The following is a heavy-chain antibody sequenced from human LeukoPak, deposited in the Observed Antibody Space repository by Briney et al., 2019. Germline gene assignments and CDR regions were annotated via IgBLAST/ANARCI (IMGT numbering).Heavy chain of an antibody. CDR1: GFTLSSYW. D-gene: IGHD5-18*01. J-gene: IGHJ3*02. Sequence: GGSLRLSCAASGFTLSSYWMNWVRQAPGKGLEWVSGISWNSGSIGYADSVKGRFTISRDNAKNSLYLQMNSLRAEDTALYYCAKDTVAMVTGANDAFDIWGQGTLVTVSS. CDR2: ISWNSGSI. V-gene: IGHV3-9*01. CDR3: AKDTVAMVTGANDAFDI.